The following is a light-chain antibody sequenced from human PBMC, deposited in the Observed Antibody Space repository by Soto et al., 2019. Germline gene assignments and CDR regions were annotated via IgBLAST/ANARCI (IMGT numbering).Light chain of an antibody. J-gene: IGLJ2*01. CDR2: DVS. Sequence: QSALTQPASVSGSPGQSITISCTGTSSDVGGYNYVSWYQQHPGKAPKLIIYDVSDRPSGVSDRFSGSKSGNTASLTISGLQAEDDADYHCSSYTSSSTLFGGGTKLTVL. V-gene: IGLV2-14*03. CDR1: SSDVGGYNY. CDR3: SSYTSSSTL.